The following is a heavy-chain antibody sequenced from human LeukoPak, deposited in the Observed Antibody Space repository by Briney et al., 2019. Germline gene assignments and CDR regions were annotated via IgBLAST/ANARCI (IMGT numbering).Heavy chain of an antibody. V-gene: IGHV1-8*01. CDR1: GYTFTSYD. D-gene: IGHD5-18*01. CDR2: MNPNSGDT. CDR3: ARLPRLLWGTASVDY. Sequence: ASVKVSCKASGYTFTSYDINWVRQATGQGLEWMGWMNPNSGDTGYAQKFQGGVTMTRNTSISTAYMELSSLRSEDTAVYYCARLPRLLWGTASVDYWGQGTLVTVSS. J-gene: IGHJ4*02.